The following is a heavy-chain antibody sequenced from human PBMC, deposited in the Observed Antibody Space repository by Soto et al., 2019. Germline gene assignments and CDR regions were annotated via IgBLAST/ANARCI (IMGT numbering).Heavy chain of an antibody. D-gene: IGHD2-21*02. V-gene: IGHV4-59*04. J-gene: IGHJ4*02. Sequence: KTSGTLSLTSTVSGSSISSYYWSGIRKPPGKGLEWIGSIYYSGSTYNNPSLKSRVSMSVDTSKNQFSLKLRSVTAADTALYYCARQRTSVVTQAYFDSWGQGSLVTVSS. CDR3: ARQRTSVVTQAYFDS. CDR1: GSSISSYY. CDR2: IYYSGST.